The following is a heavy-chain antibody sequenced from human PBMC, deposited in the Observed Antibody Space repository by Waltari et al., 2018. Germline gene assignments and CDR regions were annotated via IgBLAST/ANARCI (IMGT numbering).Heavy chain of an antibody. J-gene: IGHJ5*02. Sequence: QVQLQQWGAGLLKPSETLFLTCPAYGGSFRGYYWSWIRQPPGKGLEWIGEINHSGSTNYNPSLKSRVTISVDTSKNQFSLKLSSVTAADTAVYYCARGAAVAGTRWFDPWGQGTLVTVSS. V-gene: IGHV4-34*01. CDR1: GGSFRGYY. CDR2: INHSGST. D-gene: IGHD6-19*01. CDR3: ARGAAVAGTRWFDP.